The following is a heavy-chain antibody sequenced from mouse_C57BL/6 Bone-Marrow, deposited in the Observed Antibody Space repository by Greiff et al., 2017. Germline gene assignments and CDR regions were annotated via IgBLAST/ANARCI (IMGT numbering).Heavy chain of an antibody. D-gene: IGHD3-2*02. J-gene: IGHJ3*01. CDR1: GYTFTSYW. Sequence: QVQLQQPGAELVKPGASVKMSCKASGYTFTSYWITWVKQRPGQGLEWIGDIYPGSGSTNYNEKFKSKATLTVDTSSSTAYMQLSSLTSEDSAVYYCARGSALRQLRLPPWFAYWGQGTLVTVSA. CDR2: IYPGSGST. CDR3: ARGSALRQLRLPPWFAY. V-gene: IGHV1-55*01.